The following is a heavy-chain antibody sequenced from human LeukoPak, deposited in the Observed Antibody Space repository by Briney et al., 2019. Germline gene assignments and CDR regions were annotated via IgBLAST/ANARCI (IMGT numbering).Heavy chain of an antibody. V-gene: IGHV3-30*03. D-gene: IGHD4-17*01. CDR2: ISYDGSNK. CDR1: GFTFSSYG. Sequence: PGGSLRLSCAASGFTFSSYGMHWVRQAPGKGLEWVAVISYDGSNKYYADSVKGRFTISRDNAKNSLYLQMNSLRAEDTAVYYCARVGYGDLYYYYYYMDVWGKGTTVTVSS. CDR3: ARVGYGDLYYYYYYMDV. J-gene: IGHJ6*03.